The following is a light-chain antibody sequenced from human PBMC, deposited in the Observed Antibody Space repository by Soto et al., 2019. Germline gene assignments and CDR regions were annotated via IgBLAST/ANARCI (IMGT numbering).Light chain of an antibody. V-gene: IGKV1-39*01. Sequence: DIQMTQSPSSLSASVGDRITITCRASQTISNFLNWYHQRPWKAPKLLIFGASSLQSGFPSTFTGSRSGTDFTLTISDLQPEDFATYYCQQTYSTPYTFGEGTNLEIK. CDR2: GAS. CDR3: QQTYSTPYT. CDR1: QTISNF. J-gene: IGKJ2*01.